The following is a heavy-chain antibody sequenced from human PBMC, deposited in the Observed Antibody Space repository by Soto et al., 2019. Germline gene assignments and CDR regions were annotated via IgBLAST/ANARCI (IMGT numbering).Heavy chain of an antibody. D-gene: IGHD2-15*01. V-gene: IGHV3-66*01. CDR2: IYSGGST. CDR3: ARDAVAATRLYYYYYMDV. CDR1: GFTVSSNY. J-gene: IGHJ6*03. Sequence: GGSLRLSGAASGFTVSSNYMSWVRQAPGKGLEWVSVIYSGGSTNYADSVKGRFTISRDNSKNTLYLQMNSLGAEDTAVYYCARDAVAATRLYYYYYMDVWGKGTTVTVSS.